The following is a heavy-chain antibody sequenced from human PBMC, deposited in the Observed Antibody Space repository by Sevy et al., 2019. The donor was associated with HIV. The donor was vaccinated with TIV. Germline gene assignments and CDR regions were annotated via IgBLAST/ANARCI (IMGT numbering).Heavy chain of an antibody. D-gene: IGHD5-12*01. CDR2: IIPIFGTA. CDR3: AREPVEMATISGQSGRGLFDY. J-gene: IGHJ4*02. V-gene: IGHV1-69*13. CDR1: GGTFSSYA. Sequence: ASVKVSCKASGGTFSSYAISWVRQAPGQGLEWMGRIIPIFGTANYAQKFQGRVTITADESTSTAYMELGSLRSEDTAVYYCAREPVEMATISGQSGRGLFDYWGQGTLVTVSS.